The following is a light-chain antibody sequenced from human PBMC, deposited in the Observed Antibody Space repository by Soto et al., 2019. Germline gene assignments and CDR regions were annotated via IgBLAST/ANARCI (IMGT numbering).Light chain of an antibody. Sequence: IQMTQSPSSLSASVGDRVTITCQASQDIKNYLNWYQHKPGKAPKLLIYDASNLETGVPSRFSGSGSGTDFTFTISSLQPEDIATYYCQQYDNLYSFGQGTKLEIK. V-gene: IGKV1-33*01. CDR3: QQYDNLYS. CDR1: QDIKNY. CDR2: DAS. J-gene: IGKJ2*01.